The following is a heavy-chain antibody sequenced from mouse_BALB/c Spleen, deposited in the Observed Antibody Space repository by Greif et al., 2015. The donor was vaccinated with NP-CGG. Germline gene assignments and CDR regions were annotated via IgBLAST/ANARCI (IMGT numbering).Heavy chain of an antibody. Sequence: QVQLQQPGPELVKPGASVKISCKASGYTFTDYYINWVKQKPGQGLEWIGWTYPGSGNTKYNEKFKGKATLTVDTSSSTAYMQLSSLTSEDTAVYFCARRTGTEAMDYWGQGASVTVSS. CDR2: TYPGSGNT. D-gene: IGHD4-1*01. CDR3: ARRTGTEAMDY. V-gene: IGHV1-84*02. J-gene: IGHJ4*01. CDR1: GYTFTDYY.